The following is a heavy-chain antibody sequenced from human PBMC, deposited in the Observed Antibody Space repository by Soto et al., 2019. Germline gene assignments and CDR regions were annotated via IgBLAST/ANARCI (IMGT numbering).Heavy chain of an antibody. Sequence: SETLSLTCAVSGGSLRGHYWSWIRQSPEKGLEWIGEINHSVFTNYNPTLKSRVTISRDASKNQFSLRLSSMTAADSAVYFCARAAVKLGATLFDSWGQGTPVTVSS. CDR3: ARAAVKLGATLFDS. CDR2: INHSVFT. CDR1: GGSLRGHY. D-gene: IGHD1-26*01. J-gene: IGHJ4*02. V-gene: IGHV4-34*01.